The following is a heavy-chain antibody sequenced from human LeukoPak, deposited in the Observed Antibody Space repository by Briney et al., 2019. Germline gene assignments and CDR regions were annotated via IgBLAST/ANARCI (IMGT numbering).Heavy chain of an antibody. V-gene: IGHV4-4*07. CDR2: IYRSGST. CDR1: DGSISDYY. J-gene: IGHJ4*02. CDR3: ARGRAQVDY. Sequence: SETLPLTCTVSDGSISDYYWSWHRQPAGKGLEWIGHIYRSGSTNYNPSHKSRVTMSVDTSKNQFSLKLTSVTAADTAVYYCARGRAQVDYWGQGILVTVSS.